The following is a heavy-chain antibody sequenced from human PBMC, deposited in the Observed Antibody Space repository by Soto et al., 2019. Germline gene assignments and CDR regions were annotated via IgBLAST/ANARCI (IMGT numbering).Heavy chain of an antibody. Sequence: QVLLVQSGAEVKKPGASVKVSCKTSGYTFSDYGISWVRQAPGQGLQWMGWVSAYNGNTNYAQNLQGRVTMSTDTSTSTANMELRSLRSDDTAVYYCARDDHGSYHALTGTYVRSDYYYYYGMDVWGQGTTVTVSS. J-gene: IGHJ6*02. V-gene: IGHV1-18*01. D-gene: IGHD3-9*01. CDR3: ARDDHGSYHALTGTYVRSDYYYYYGMDV. CDR1: GYTFSDYG. CDR2: VSAYNGNT.